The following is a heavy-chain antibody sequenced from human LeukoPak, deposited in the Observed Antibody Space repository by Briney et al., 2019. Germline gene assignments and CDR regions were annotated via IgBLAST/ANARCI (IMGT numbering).Heavy chain of an antibody. CDR1: GYTFTGYY. D-gene: IGHD3-22*01. Sequence: ASVKVSCKASGYTFTGYYMHWVRQAPGQGLEWMGWINPNSGGTNYAQKFQGRVTMTRDTSISTAYMELSRLRSDDTAVYYCARGGITMIVVPSYDYWGQGTLVTVSS. CDR3: ARGGITMIVVPSYDY. CDR2: INPNSGGT. J-gene: IGHJ4*02. V-gene: IGHV1-2*02.